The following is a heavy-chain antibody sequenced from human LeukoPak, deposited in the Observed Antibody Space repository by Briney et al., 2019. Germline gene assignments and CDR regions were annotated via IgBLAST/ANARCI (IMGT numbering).Heavy chain of an antibody. J-gene: IGHJ4*02. CDR1: GYTFTVYY. D-gene: IGHD1-26*01. V-gene: IGHV1-2*02. CDR2: INPNSGGT. CDR3: ARGTWYSGSYLGY. Sequence: ASVKVSFKASGYTFTVYYMHWVRQAPGQGREGMGWINPNSGGTNYAQKFQGRVNITRDTSISTAYMELSRLRSDDTAVYYCARGTWYSGSYLGYWGQGTLVTVSS.